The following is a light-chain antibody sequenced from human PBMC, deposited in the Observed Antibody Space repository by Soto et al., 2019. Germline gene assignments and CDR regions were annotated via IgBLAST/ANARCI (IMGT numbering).Light chain of an antibody. CDR1: QGISNY. CDR3: QKYNSAPWT. Sequence: DIQMTQSPSSLSTSVGDRVTITCRASQGISNYLAWYQQKPGKVPKLLIYAASTLQSGVPSRFSGSGSGTDFTLTIGCLQPEGVETYYCQKYNSAPWTFGQGTKVEVK. J-gene: IGKJ1*01. V-gene: IGKV1-27*01. CDR2: AAS.